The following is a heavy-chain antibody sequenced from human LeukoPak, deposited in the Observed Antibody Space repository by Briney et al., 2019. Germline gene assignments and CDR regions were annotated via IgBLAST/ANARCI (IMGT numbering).Heavy chain of an antibody. Sequence: SQTLLLTCAISGDSVSSNSAAWNWIRQSPSRGLEWLGRTYYRSKWYNDYAASVKSRITINPDTSKSQFSLQLNSVTPEDTAVYYCARAVSLSGYDSTPFDYWGQGTLVTVAS. CDR1: GDSVSSNSAA. CDR2: TYYRSKWYN. J-gene: IGHJ4*02. D-gene: IGHD5-12*01. V-gene: IGHV6-1*01. CDR3: ARAVSLSGYDSTPFDY.